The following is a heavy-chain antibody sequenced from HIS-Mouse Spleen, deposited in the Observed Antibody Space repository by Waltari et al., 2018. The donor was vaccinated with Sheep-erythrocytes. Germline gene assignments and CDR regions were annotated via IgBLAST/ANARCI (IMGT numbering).Heavy chain of an antibody. Sequence: QVTLKESGPVLVKPTETLTLTCTVSGFSLSNARLGVSWTRQPPGKALEWLAHIFSNDEKSYSTSLKSRLTISKDTSKSQVVLTMTNMDPVDTATYYCARIKASYYDSSGYYAFDIWGQGTMVTVSS. CDR1: GFSLSNARLG. CDR2: IFSNDEK. CDR3: ARIKASYYDSSGYYAFDI. J-gene: IGHJ3*02. V-gene: IGHV2-26*01. D-gene: IGHD3-22*01.